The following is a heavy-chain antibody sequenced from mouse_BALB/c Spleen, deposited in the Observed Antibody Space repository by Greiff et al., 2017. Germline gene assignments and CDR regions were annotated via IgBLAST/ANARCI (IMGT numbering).Heavy chain of an antibody. D-gene: IGHD2-4*01. V-gene: IGHV5-17*02. CDR3: ARYYDYDDYAMDY. CDR1: GFTFSSFG. J-gene: IGHJ4*01. CDR2: ISSGSSTI. Sequence: EVQRVESGGGLVQPGGSRKLSCAASGFTFSSFGMHWVRQAPEKGLEWVAYISSGSSTIYYADTVKGRFTISRDNPKNTLFLQMTSLRSEDTAMYYCARYYDYDDYAMDYWGQGTSVTVSS.